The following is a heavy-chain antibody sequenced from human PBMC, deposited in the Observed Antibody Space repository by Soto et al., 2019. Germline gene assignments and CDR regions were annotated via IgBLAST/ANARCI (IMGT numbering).Heavy chain of an antibody. CDR3: PRYDSSGYWSHYYYYGMDV. CDR1: GYTFTTYW. V-gene: IGHV5-51*01. D-gene: IGHD3-22*01. Sequence: ESLKISCKGSGYTFTTYWIGWVRQMPGTGLEWMGIVSSGDSNTKYSPSFQGHVTISADKSISTAYLQWSSLKASDTAMYYCPRYDSSGYWSHYYYYGMDVWGQGTTVTVSS. J-gene: IGHJ6*02. CDR2: VSSGDSNT.